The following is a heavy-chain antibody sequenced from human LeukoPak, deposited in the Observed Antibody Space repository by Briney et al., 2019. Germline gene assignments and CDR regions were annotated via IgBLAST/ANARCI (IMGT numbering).Heavy chain of an antibody. D-gene: IGHD3-22*01. Sequence: SETLSLTCTVYGGSFSGYYWSWIRQPPGKGLEWIGEINHSGSTNYNPSLKSRVTISVDTSKNQFSLKLSSVTAADTAVYYCARGLYSSGYYGYNWFDPWGQGTLVTVSS. CDR2: INHSGST. CDR1: GGSFSGYY. CDR3: ARGLYSSGYYGYNWFDP. J-gene: IGHJ5*02. V-gene: IGHV4-34*01.